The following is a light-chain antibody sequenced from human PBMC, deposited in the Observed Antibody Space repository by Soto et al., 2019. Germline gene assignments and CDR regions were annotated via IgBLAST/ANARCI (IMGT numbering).Light chain of an antibody. V-gene: IGKV3-20*01. CDR2: GAS. Sequence: EIVLTQSPGTLSLSPGERATLSCRASQSVSSSYLAWYQQKPGQAPRLLIYGASGRATGIPDRFSGSGSGTDFTLNISRLEPEDFAVYYCQQYCSSPSFTFGPGTKVDIK. J-gene: IGKJ3*01. CDR1: QSVSSSY. CDR3: QQYCSSPSFT.